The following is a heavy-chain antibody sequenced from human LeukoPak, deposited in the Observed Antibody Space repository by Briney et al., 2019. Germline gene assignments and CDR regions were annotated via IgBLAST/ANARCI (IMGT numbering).Heavy chain of an antibody. CDR1: GFTFTTYS. V-gene: IGHV3-21*01. CDR2: ISSGSSAI. CDR3: ARVALGGNDDY. J-gene: IGHJ4*02. Sequence: GGSLRLSCEATGFTFTTYSMTWVRQAPGKVLEWVSIISSGSSAIFSADLLKGRFTISRDDAKNLLYLDMNSLRAEDTAVYYCARVALGGNDDYWGQGTLVTVSS. D-gene: IGHD4-23*01.